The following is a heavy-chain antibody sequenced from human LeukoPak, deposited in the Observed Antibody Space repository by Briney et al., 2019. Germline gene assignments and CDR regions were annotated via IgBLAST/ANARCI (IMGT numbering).Heavy chain of an antibody. CDR1: GFTFSTYA. Sequence: GRSLRLSCAASGFTFSTYAMHWVRQAPGKGLEWLAVISYDGRKKYYADSMKGRFTVSRDNSKNTLYLQMDSLSLEDTAVYYCARDRFPSGGWYWYFDYWGQGTLVTVSS. CDR2: ISYDGRKK. J-gene: IGHJ4*02. V-gene: IGHV3-30*04. CDR3: ARDRFPSGGWYWYFDY. D-gene: IGHD6-19*01.